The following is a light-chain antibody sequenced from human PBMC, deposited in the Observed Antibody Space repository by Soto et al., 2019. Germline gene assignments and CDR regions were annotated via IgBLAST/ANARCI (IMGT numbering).Light chain of an antibody. Sequence: QSALTQPRSVSGSPGQSVTISCTGTSSDVGGYNYVSWYQQHPGKAPKLMIYDVSKRPSGVPDRFSGSKSGNTASLTISGLQAEDEADYYCCSYAGSYTGSVVFGGGTQLTVL. CDR2: DVS. J-gene: IGLJ2*01. CDR3: CSYAGSYTGSVV. CDR1: SSDVGGYNY. V-gene: IGLV2-11*01.